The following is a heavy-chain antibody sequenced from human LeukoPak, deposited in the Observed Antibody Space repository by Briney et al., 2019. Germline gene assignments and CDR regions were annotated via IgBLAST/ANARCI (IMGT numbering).Heavy chain of an antibody. J-gene: IGHJ4*02. CDR3: ATRDQSRTYMAPPDY. CDR2: ISHSGST. CDR1: GGSFSDYF. Sequence: SETLSLTCAVYGGSFSDYFWSWIRQPPGKGLEWIGEISHSGSTTYNPSLRSRVTISGDTSKKQFSLKLSSVTAADTAVYYCATRDQSRTYMAPPDYWGQGTLVTVSS. V-gene: IGHV4-34*01. D-gene: IGHD5-24*01.